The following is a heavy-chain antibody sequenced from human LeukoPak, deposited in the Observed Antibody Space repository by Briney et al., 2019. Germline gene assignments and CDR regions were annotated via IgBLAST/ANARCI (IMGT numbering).Heavy chain of an antibody. CDR1: GFTFDDYA. D-gene: IGHD6-13*01. Sequence: QAGGSLRLSCAASGFTFDDYAMHWVRQAPGKGLEWVSGISWNSGSMDYADSVKGRFTISRDNAKNSLYLQMNSLRAEDTALYYCAREELGGAAAGNDYWGQGTLVTVSS. CDR2: ISWNSGSM. V-gene: IGHV3-9*01. CDR3: AREELGGAAAGNDY. J-gene: IGHJ4*02.